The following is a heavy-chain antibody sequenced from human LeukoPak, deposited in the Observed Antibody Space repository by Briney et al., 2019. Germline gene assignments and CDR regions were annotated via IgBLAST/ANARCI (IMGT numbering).Heavy chain of an antibody. CDR1: GGSISSGSYY. CDR2: IYTSGST. V-gene: IGHV4-61*02. D-gene: IGHD3-3*01. Sequence: SSETLSLTCTVSGGSISSGSYYWSWIRQPAGKGLEWIGRIYTSGSTNYNPSLKSRVTISVDKSKNQFSLKLSSVTAADTAVYYCARDVLRGAFDIWGQGTMVTVSS. CDR3: ARDVLRGAFDI. J-gene: IGHJ3*02.